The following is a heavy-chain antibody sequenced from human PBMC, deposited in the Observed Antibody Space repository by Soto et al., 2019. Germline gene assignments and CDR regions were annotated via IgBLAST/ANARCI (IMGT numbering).Heavy chain of an antibody. J-gene: IGHJ4*02. Sequence: ASVKVSCKASGYTFTSYGISWVRQAPGQGLEWMGWISAYNGNTNYAQKLQGRVTMTTDTSTSTAYMELRSLRSDDTAVYYCARDYLLRRSSSFCVDYWGQGTLVTVSS. CDR3: ARDYLLRRSSSFCVDY. CDR2: ISAYNGNT. CDR1: GYTFTSYG. D-gene: IGHD6-13*01. V-gene: IGHV1-18*04.